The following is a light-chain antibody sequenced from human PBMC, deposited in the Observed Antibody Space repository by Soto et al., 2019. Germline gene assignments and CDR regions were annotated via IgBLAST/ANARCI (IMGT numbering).Light chain of an antibody. CDR2: EVS. V-gene: IGLV2-8*01. J-gene: IGLJ3*02. CDR3: TSYAGSNIWV. CDR1: SSDVGAYNY. Sequence: QSALTQPPSASGSPGQSVTISCTGTSSDVGAYNYVSWYQQYPGKPPKLMIYEVSRRPSGVPDRFSGCKSGKTASLTVSGLQPEDEADYYCTSYAGSNIWVFGGGTKLTVL.